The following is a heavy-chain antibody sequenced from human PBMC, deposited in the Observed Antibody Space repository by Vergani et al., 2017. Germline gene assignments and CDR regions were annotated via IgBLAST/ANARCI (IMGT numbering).Heavy chain of an antibody. CDR3: ARGNKDTAMVKDYYYYMDV. D-gene: IGHD5-18*01. CDR1: GGSFSGYY. Sequence: QVQLQQWGAGLLKPSETLSLTCAVYGGSFSGYYWSWIRQPPGKGLEWFGEINHSGSTNYNPSLKSRVTISVDTSKNQFSLKLSSVTAADTAVYYCARGNKDTAMVKDYYYYMDVWGKGTTVTVPS. J-gene: IGHJ6*03. V-gene: IGHV4-34*01. CDR2: INHSGST.